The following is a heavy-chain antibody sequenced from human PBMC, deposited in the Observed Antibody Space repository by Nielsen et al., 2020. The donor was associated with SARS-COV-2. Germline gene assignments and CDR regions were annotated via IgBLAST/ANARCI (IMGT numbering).Heavy chain of an antibody. V-gene: IGHV3-48*03. J-gene: IGHJ4*02. CDR1: GFTFSSYE. D-gene: IGHD3-10*01. CDR3: ARESGVGELLGVSFDY. CDR2: ISSSGSTI. Sequence: GESLKISCAASGFTFSSYEMNWVRQAPGKGLEWVSYISSSGSTIYYADSVKGRFTISRDNSKNTLYLQMNSLRGEDTAVYYCARESGVGELLGVSFDYWGQGTLVTVSS.